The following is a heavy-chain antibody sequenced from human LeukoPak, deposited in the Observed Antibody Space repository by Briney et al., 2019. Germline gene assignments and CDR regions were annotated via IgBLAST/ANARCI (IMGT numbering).Heavy chain of an antibody. CDR1: GFTVSTNY. D-gene: IGHD3-22*01. V-gene: IGHV3-66*01. J-gene: IGHJ4*02. Sequence: GGSLRLSCAASGFTVSTNYMSWVRQAPGKGLEWVSVIYSGGSTYYSDSVKGRFTISRDNSKNTLYLQMNSLRAEDTAVYYCARDKVYYDTVRSFDYWGQGTLVTVSS. CDR3: ARDKVYYDTVRSFDY. CDR2: IYSGGST.